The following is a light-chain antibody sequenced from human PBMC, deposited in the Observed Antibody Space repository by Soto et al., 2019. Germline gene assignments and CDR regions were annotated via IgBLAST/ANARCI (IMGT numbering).Light chain of an antibody. CDR3: QQRSKWPPWT. Sequence: EIVLTQSPATLSLSPGERATLSCRASQSVSSYVAWYQQKPGQAPGLLIYDASNRAPGIPARFSGSGSGTDFTLTISSLEPEDFAVYYCQQRSKWPPWTFGQGTKVEI. CDR1: QSVSSY. J-gene: IGKJ1*01. CDR2: DAS. V-gene: IGKV3-11*01.